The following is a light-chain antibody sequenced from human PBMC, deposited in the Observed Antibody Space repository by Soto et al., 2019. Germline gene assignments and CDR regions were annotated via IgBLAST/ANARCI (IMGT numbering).Light chain of an antibody. J-gene: IGLJ2*01. CDR2: EVS. V-gene: IGLV2-14*01. CDR1: SSDVGGYNY. CDR3: AAWDDSLNAKGV. Sequence: QSALTQPASVSGSPGQSITISCTGTSSDVGGYNYVSWYQQHPGKAPKLMIYEVSNRPSGVSNRFSGSKSGNTASLTISGLQAEDEADYYCAAWDDSLNAKGVFGGGTKLPVL.